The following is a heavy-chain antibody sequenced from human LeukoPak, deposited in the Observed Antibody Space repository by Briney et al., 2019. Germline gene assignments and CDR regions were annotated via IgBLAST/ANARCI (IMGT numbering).Heavy chain of an antibody. CDR1: GFTFRNYA. D-gene: IGHD6-19*01. CDR3: AKDSRGYSSGWYYFDY. V-gene: IGHV3-23*01. Sequence: GGSLRLSCAASGFTFRNYAVSWVRQAPGKGLEWVSAISGSGINTYYADSVKGRFTISRDNSKNTLYLQMNSLRAEDTAVYYCAKDSRGYSSGWYYFDYWGQGTLVTVSS. J-gene: IGHJ4*02. CDR2: ISGSGINT.